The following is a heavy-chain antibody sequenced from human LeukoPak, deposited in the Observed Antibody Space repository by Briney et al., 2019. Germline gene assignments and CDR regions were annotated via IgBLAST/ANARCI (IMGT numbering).Heavy chain of an antibody. Sequence: GGSLRLSCAASGFTFSSYWMHWVRQAPGKGQVWVSRINSDGSSTSYADSVKGRFTISRDNAKNTLYLQMNSLRAEDTAVYYCVAHRITTIAFWGQGTLVTVSS. J-gene: IGHJ1*01. CDR2: INSDGSST. CDR3: VAHRITTIAF. V-gene: IGHV3-74*01. CDR1: GFTFSSYW. D-gene: IGHD3-22*01.